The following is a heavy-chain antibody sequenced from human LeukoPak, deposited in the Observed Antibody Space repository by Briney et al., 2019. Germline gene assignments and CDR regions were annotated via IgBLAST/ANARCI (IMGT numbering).Heavy chain of an antibody. D-gene: IGHD3-10*01. Sequence: PGGSLRLSCAASGFTFSDYYMSWIRQAPGKELEWVSYISSSGSTIYYADSAKGRFTISRDNAKNSLYLQMNSLRAEDTAVYYCAKAVWFGESGGDYWGQGTLVTVSS. CDR1: GFTFSDYY. CDR2: ISSSGSTI. CDR3: AKAVWFGESGGDY. J-gene: IGHJ4*02. V-gene: IGHV3-11*04.